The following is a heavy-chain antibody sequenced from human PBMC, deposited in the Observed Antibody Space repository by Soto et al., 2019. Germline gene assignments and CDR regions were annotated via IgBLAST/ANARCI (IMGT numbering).Heavy chain of an antibody. CDR3: ARADCSSTSCLPYYYGMDV. J-gene: IGHJ6*02. D-gene: IGHD2-2*01. Sequence: GGSLRLSCAASGFTFSSYSMNWVRQAPGKGLEWVSSISSSSYIYYADSVKGRFTISRDNAKNSLYLQMNSLRAEDTAVYYCARADCSSTSCLPYYYGMDVWGQGTTVTVSS. CDR1: GFTFSSYS. V-gene: IGHV3-21*01. CDR2: ISSSSYI.